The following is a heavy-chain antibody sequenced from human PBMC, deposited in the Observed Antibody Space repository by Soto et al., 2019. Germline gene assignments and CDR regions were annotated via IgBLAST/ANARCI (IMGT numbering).Heavy chain of an antibody. J-gene: IGHJ6*02. CDR3: ARAHYDFWSGYRYLYGMDV. Sequence: SVKVSCKASGGTFSSYAISWVRQAPGQGLEWMGGIIPIFGTANYAQKFQGRVTITADKSTSTAYMELSSLRSEDTAVYYCARAHYDFWSGYRYLYGMDVWGQGTTVTVSS. CDR1: GGTFSSYA. D-gene: IGHD3-3*01. CDR2: IIPIFGTA. V-gene: IGHV1-69*06.